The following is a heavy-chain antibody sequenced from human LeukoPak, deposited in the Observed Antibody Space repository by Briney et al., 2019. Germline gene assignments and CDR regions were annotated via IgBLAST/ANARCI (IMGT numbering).Heavy chain of an antibody. CDR1: GFTFSSYA. CDR2: ILYDGSNE. D-gene: IGHD4-23*01. Sequence: GPLRLSCAASGFTFSSYAMHWVRQAPGKGLEWVAVILYDGSNEYYADSVKGRFTISRDNSKNTLYLQMNSLRAEDTAVYYCARENFDYGGNSGFDYWGQGTLVTVSS. V-gene: IGHV3-30*04. J-gene: IGHJ4*02. CDR3: ARENFDYGGNSGFDY.